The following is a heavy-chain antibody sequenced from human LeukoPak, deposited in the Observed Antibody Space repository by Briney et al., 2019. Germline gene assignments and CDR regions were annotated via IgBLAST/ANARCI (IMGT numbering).Heavy chain of an antibody. CDR1: GVSISRDY. CDR3: ARARGEVAIDY. CDR2: IYYSGHT. V-gene: IGHV4-59*12. D-gene: IGHD5-12*01. J-gene: IGHJ4*02. Sequence: PSETLSLTCSVSGVSISRDYWSWIRQPPGKGLEWIGYIYYSGHTNYNPSLKSRVTMSVDTSKNHFSQKLSSVTAADTAVYYCARARGEVAIDYWGQGTLVTVSS.